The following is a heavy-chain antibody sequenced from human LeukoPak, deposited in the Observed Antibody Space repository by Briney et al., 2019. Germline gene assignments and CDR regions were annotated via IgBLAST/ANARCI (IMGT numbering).Heavy chain of an antibody. CDR2: INSDGSAT. Sequence: GGSLRLSCAASGFPFSSYWMHWVRQVPGKGLLWVSRINSDGSATIYADSVRGRFTISRDNAKNTLYLQMSGLRIEDTAVYHCASDSPYYGMDVWGQGTTVTVSS. CDR1: GFPFSSYW. J-gene: IGHJ6*02. CDR3: ASDSPYYGMDV. V-gene: IGHV3-74*01.